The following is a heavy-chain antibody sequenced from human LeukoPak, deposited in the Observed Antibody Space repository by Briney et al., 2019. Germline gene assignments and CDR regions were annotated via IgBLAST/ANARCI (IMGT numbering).Heavy chain of an antibody. V-gene: IGHV4-59*01. J-gene: IGHJ4*02. CDR2: IYYTGST. D-gene: IGHD3-22*01. CDR3: ARDEGYYDSSGYFDY. Sequence: PSETLSLTCTVSGCSISSYYWSWIRQPPGKGLEWIGYIYYTGSTDYNPSLKSRVAISVDTSKNQFSLKLSSVTAADTAVYYCARDEGYYDSSGYFDYWGQGTLVTVSS. CDR1: GCSISSYY.